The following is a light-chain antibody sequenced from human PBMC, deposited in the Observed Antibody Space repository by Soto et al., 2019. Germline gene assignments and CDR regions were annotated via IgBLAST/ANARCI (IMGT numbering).Light chain of an antibody. Sequence: EIVLTQSPGTLSLSPGQRATLSCRASQSVTSNYLAWYQQIPGQAPRLLIYGASSRTTGIPDRFSGSGSGTDFTLIINRLEPEDFAVYFCQQYGTSPWTFGQGTKVEI. CDR2: GAS. CDR3: QQYGTSPWT. CDR1: QSVTSNY. V-gene: IGKV3-20*01. J-gene: IGKJ1*01.